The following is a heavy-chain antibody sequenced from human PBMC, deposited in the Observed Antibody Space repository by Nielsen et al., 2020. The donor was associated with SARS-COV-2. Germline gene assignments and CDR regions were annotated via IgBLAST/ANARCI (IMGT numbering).Heavy chain of an antibody. CDR2: IYYSGST. D-gene: IGHD6-19*01. V-gene: IGHV4-39*07. Sequence: SETLSLTCTVSGGSISSSSYYWGWIRQPPGKGLEWIGSIYYSGSTYYNPSLKSRVTISVDTSKNQFSLKLSSVTAADTAVYYCARDGGGWLFDYWGQGTLVTVSS. J-gene: IGHJ4*02. CDR3: ARDGGGWLFDY. CDR1: GGSISSSSYY.